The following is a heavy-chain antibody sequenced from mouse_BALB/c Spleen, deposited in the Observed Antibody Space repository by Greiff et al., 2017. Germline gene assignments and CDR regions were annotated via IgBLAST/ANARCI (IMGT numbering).Heavy chain of an antibody. CDR3: TRGDWDDAMDY. Sequence: EVQGVESGGGLVKPGGSLKLSCAASGFTFSSYTMSWVRQTPEKRLEWVATISSGGSYTYYPDSVKGRFTISRDNAKNTLYLQMSSLKSEDTAMYYCTRGDWDDAMDYWGQGTSVTVSS. CDR1: GFTFSSYT. J-gene: IGHJ4*01. V-gene: IGHV5-6-4*01. D-gene: IGHD4-1*01. CDR2: ISSGGSYT.